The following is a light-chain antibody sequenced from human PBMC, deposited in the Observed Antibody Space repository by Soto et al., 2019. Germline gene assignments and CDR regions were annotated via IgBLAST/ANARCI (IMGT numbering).Light chain of an antibody. CDR3: QQYYSTPLT. Sequence: DIVMTQSPDSLAVSLGERATINCKSSQSVLYSSNNKNYLAWYQQKLGQPPKLLIYWASTRESGVPDRFSGSGSGTDFTLTISSLQAEDVAVYYCQQYYSTPLTFVGGTKVEIK. CDR2: WAS. CDR1: QSVLYSSNNKNY. J-gene: IGKJ4*01. V-gene: IGKV4-1*01.